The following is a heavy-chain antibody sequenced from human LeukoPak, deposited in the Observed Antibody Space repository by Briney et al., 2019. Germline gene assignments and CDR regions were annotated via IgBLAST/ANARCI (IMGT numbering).Heavy chain of an antibody. CDR3: AKDPPLVAIGSYFDY. Sequence: GRSLRLSCAASGFTFSSYGMHWVRQAPGKGLEWVAVISCDGSNKYYADSVKGRLTISRDNSKNTLYLQMNSLRAEDTAVYYCAKDPPLVAIGSYFDYWGQGTLVTVSS. CDR2: ISCDGSNK. J-gene: IGHJ4*02. CDR1: GFTFSSYG. V-gene: IGHV3-30*18. D-gene: IGHD5-12*01.